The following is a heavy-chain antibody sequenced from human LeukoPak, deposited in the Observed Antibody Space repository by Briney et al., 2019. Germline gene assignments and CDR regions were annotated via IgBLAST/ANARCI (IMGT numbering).Heavy chain of an antibody. Sequence: GGSLRLSCAGSGFIFSTYEMNWVRQAPGKGLEWLSYISYSGQTIYYADSVKGRFTISRDNAKNSLYLQMNSLRAEDTAVYYCARLYGSSWYYFDYWGQGTLVTVSS. CDR3: ARLYGSSWYYFDY. J-gene: IGHJ4*02. D-gene: IGHD6-13*01. V-gene: IGHV3-48*03. CDR2: ISYSGQTI. CDR1: GFIFSTYE.